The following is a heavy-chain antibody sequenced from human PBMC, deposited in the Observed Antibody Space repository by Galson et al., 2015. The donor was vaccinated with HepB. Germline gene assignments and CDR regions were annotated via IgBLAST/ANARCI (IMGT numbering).Heavy chain of an antibody. CDR2: IYPGDSET. D-gene: IGHD1-1*01. CDR1: GYSFTSHW. V-gene: IGHV5-51*01. Sequence: QSGAEVKKPGESLKISCKGSGYSFTSHWIGWVRHMPGKGLECMGIIYPGDSETRYNPSFQGQVTISADKSNSTAYLQWSSLKASDTAMYYCARLGNENWHDYGMDIWGQGTTVTVSS. J-gene: IGHJ6*02. CDR3: ARLGNENWHDYGMDI.